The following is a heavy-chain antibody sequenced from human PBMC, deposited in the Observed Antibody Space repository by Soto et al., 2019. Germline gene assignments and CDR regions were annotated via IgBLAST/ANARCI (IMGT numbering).Heavy chain of an antibody. D-gene: IGHD6-13*01. J-gene: IGHJ4*02. CDR1: GYTFTNYY. CDR3: ARGLAAGDY. Sequence: QVQLVQSGAEVKNPGASVKVSCKASGYTFTNYYIHWVRQAPGQGLEWMAIINPSGGSTNYAQKFQGRDTLARDTFTSTVYMELSSLRSEDTAIYYCARGLAAGDYWGQGTLVTVSS. V-gene: IGHV1-46*01. CDR2: INPSGGST.